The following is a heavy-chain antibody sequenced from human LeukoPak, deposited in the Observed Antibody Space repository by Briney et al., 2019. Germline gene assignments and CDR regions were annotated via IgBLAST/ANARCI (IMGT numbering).Heavy chain of an antibody. V-gene: IGHV4-39*07. Sequence: PSDTLSLTCTVSGGSISSSSYYWGCIRQPPGKGLEWIGSIYYSGSTYYNPSLNRRVTISVDTSKNQISLKLSSVTAADTAVYYCAAGSESYDSRGYSYYFDYWGQGTLVTVSS. CDR2: IYYSGST. D-gene: IGHD3-22*01. J-gene: IGHJ4*02. CDR3: AAGSESYDSRGYSYYFDY. CDR1: GGSISSSSYY.